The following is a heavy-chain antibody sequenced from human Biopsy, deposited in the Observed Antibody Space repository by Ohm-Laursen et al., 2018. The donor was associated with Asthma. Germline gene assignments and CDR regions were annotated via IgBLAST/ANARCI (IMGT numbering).Heavy chain of an antibody. CDR1: GFNFHNYG. CDR3: AKDRVAGRSYYFDY. CDR2: ILFDGRKI. D-gene: IGHD6-13*01. Sequence: SLRLSCAAPGFNFHNYGMNWVRRAPGKGLEWVAQILFDGRKINYPDSVKGRFTISRDNSKNMVYPQMNSLRPEDTAVYYCAKDRVAGRSYYFDYWGQGSLVSASS. J-gene: IGHJ4*02. V-gene: IGHV3-30*18.